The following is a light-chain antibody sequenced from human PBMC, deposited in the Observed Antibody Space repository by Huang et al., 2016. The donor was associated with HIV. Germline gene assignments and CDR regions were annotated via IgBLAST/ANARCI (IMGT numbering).Light chain of an antibody. CDR1: QSVKSN. V-gene: IGKV3D-15*01. CDR2: GAS. J-gene: IGKJ1*01. CDR3: HQYNHWPPWT. Sequence: EIVMTQSPATLSVSPGERATLSCRASQSVKSNLAWYQHKPGQTPRLLIFGASTRATGIPARFIGSGSGTDFTLTISSLQSEDFAVYYCHQYNHWPPWTFGQGTKVEIK.